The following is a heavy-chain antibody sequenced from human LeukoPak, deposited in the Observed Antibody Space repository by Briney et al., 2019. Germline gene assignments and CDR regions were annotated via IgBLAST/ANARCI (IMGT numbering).Heavy chain of an antibody. V-gene: IGHV3-23*01. J-gene: IGHJ4*02. CDR3: AKVVDFWSGYFGY. Sequence: PGGSLRLSCAASGFTFSSYAMSWVRQAPGKGLEWVSAISGSGGSAYYADSVKGRFTISRDNSKNTLYLQMNSLRAEDTAVYYCAKVVDFWSGYFGYWGQGTLVTVSS. D-gene: IGHD3-3*01. CDR1: GFTFSSYA. CDR2: ISGSGGSA.